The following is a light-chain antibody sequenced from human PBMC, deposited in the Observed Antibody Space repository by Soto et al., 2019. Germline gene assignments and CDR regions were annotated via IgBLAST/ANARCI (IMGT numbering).Light chain of an antibody. V-gene: IGLV2-23*02. CDR2: EVS. Sequence: QSALTQPASVSGSPGQSITIPCTGTSSDVGSYNLVSWYQQHPGKAPKLMIYEVSKRPSGVSNRFSGSKSGNTASLTISGLQAEDEADYYCCSYAGSSTFLYVFGTGDQGHRP. CDR3: CSYAGSSTFLYV. CDR1: SSDVGSYNL. J-gene: IGLJ1*01.